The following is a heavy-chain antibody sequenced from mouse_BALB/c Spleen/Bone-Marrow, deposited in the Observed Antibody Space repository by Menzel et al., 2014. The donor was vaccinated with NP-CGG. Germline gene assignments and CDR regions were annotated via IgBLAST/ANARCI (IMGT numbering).Heavy chain of an antibody. CDR2: FYPGDGST. V-gene: IGHV1S56*01. D-gene: IGHD3-3*01. J-gene: IGHJ2*01. CDR1: GYTFTSYY. Sequence: QVQLQQSGPELVKPGASVKMSCKASGYTFTSYYIHWVKQRPGQGLEWIGWFYPGDGSTKYNEKFKGKTTLTADKSSSTAYMLLSSLTSEDSAIYFCARQGGPYYFDYWGQGTTLTVSS. CDR3: ARQGGPYYFDY.